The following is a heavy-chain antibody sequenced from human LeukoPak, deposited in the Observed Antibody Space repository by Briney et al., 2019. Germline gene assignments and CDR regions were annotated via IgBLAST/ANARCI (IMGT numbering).Heavy chain of an antibody. CDR3: ARDLGYCTGGTCYPNWFDP. J-gene: IGHJ5*02. CDR1: GYTFTSYA. D-gene: IGHD2-15*01. V-gene: IGHV1-3*01. CDR2: INAGNDNT. Sequence: GASVKVSCKASGYTFTSYAMHWVRQAPGQRLEWMGWINAGNDNTKYSQKFQGRVTITRDTSPSTGYMELSSLRSEDTAVYYCARDLGYCTGGTCYPNWFDPWGQGTLVTVSS.